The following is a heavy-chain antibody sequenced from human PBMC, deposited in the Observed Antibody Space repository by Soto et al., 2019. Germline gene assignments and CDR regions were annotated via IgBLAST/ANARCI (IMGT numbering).Heavy chain of an antibody. J-gene: IGHJ5*02. CDR3: ARGGSLIGGNWFDP. CDR2: IYHSGST. Sequence: QLQLQESGSGLVKPSQTLSLTCAVSGGSISSGGYSWSWIRQPPGKGLEWIGYIYHSGSTYYNPSLKSRATLPVARSNNQSSLKLSSVTAADTAGYYCARGGSLIGGNWFDPWGQGTLVTVSS. V-gene: IGHV4-30-2*01. D-gene: IGHD3-16*01. CDR1: GGSISSGGYS.